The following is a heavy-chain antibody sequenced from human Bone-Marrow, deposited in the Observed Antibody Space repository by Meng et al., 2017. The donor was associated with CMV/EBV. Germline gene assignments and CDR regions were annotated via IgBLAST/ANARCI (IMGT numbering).Heavy chain of an antibody. CDR2: ISTYNGNT. CDR1: GYTFTSYD. V-gene: IGHV1-18*01. Sequence: ASVKVSCKASGYTFTSYDISWVRQAPGQGLEWMGRISTYNGNTNYAEKLEGRVTMTTDTSTSTAYMELRSLRSDDTAVYYCARPLAYCSSTSCNNWFDPWGQGTLVTVSS. D-gene: IGHD2-2*01. J-gene: IGHJ5*02. CDR3: ARPLAYCSSTSCNNWFDP.